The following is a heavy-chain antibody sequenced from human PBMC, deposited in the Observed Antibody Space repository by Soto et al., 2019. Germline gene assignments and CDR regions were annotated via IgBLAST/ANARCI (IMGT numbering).Heavy chain of an antibody. CDR2: INPNSGGT. CDR1: GYTFTGYY. D-gene: IGHD6-13*01. Sequence: QVQLVQSGAEVKKPGASVKVSCKASGYTFTGYYMHWVRQAPGQGLEWMGWINPNSGGTNYAQKFQGWVTMTRDTSISTAYMELSRLRSDDTAVYYCARDGQQLVRGRGNYYYYMDVWGKGTTVTVSS. V-gene: IGHV1-2*04. J-gene: IGHJ6*03. CDR3: ARDGQQLVRGRGNYYYYMDV.